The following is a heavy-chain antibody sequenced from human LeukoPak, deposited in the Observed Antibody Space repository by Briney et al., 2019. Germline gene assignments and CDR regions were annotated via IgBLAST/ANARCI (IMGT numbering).Heavy chain of an antibody. CDR3: ARVEYISTWSYFDY. D-gene: IGHD6-13*01. CDR1: GDSVSSNSAA. V-gene: IGHV6-1*01. CDR2: TYYRSKWYN. Sequence: SQTLSLTCAISGDSVSSNSAAWNWIRQSPSRGLEWLGWTYYRSKWYNDYAVSVKSRITINPDTSKNQFSLQLNSVTPEDTAVYYCARVEYISTWSYFDYWGQGTLVTVSS. J-gene: IGHJ4*02.